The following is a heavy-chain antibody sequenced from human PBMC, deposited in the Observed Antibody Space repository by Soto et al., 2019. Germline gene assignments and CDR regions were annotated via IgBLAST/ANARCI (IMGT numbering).Heavy chain of an antibody. J-gene: IGHJ6*02. Sequence: PSETLSLTCAVYGGSFSGYYWSWIRQPPGKGLEWIGEINHSGSTNYNPSLKSRVTISVDTSKNQFSLKLSSVTAADTAGYYCARGFDYYYYYGMDVWGQGTTVT. CDR2: INHSGST. V-gene: IGHV4-34*01. CDR3: ARGFDYYYYYGMDV. CDR1: GGSFSGYY.